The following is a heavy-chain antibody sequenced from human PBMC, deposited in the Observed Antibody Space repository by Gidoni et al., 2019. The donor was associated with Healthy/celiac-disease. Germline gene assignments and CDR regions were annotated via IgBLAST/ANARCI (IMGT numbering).Heavy chain of an antibody. CDR2: ISSSSSYI. CDR1: GFTFSSYS. D-gene: IGHD3-22*01. CDR3: TRDEPDSSGYHDAFDI. J-gene: IGHJ3*02. Sequence: EVQLVESGGGLVKPGGSLRLSCAASGFTFSSYSMNWVRQAPGKGLGWVSSISSSSSYIYYADSVKGRFTISRDNAKNSLYLQMNSLRAEDTAVYYCTRDEPDSSGYHDAFDIWGQGTMVTVSS. V-gene: IGHV3-21*01.